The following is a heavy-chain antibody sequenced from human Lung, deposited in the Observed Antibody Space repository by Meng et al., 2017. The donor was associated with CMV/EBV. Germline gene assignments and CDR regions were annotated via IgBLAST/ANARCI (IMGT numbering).Heavy chain of an antibody. V-gene: IGHV5-51*01. J-gene: IGHJ5*02. CDR1: GYSFTSYW. D-gene: IGHD3-22*01. CDR2: IYPGDSDT. CDR3: ARTVKYYYDSSGPDP. Sequence: GESLKISCKGSGYSFTSYWIGWVRQMPGKGLEWMGIIYPGDSDTRYSPSFQGQVTISDDKSISTAYLQWTSLKAADTAMYYCARTVKYYYDSSGPDPLGQGTXVTVSS.